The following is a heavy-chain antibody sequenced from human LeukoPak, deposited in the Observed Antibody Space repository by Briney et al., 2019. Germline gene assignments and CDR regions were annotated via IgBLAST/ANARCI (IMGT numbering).Heavy chain of an antibody. Sequence: PGGSLRLSCAASGFTFSSYAMHWVRQAPGKGLEWVAVISYDGSSKYYADSVKGRFTISRDNSKNTLYLQMNSLRAGDTAVYYCTREPGAYCGGDCFGGESANHFDYWGQGTLVTVSS. J-gene: IGHJ4*02. D-gene: IGHD2-21*02. V-gene: IGHV3-30-3*01. CDR2: ISYDGSSK. CDR1: GFTFSSYA. CDR3: TREPGAYCGGDCFGGESANHFDY.